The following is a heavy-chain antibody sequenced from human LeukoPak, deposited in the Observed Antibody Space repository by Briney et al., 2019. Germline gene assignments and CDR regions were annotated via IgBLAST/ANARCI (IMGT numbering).Heavy chain of an antibody. CDR2: IKNDGGT. Sequence: TGGSLRLSCAASGFTFSNYWMNWVRQAPGKGLVWVSRIKNDGGTSYADSVKGRFTISRDNAKNTLYLQMNSLRAEDTAVYYCLRDLNYWGPGILVTVSS. J-gene: IGHJ4*02. D-gene: IGHD3-9*01. V-gene: IGHV3-74*01. CDR1: GFTFSNYW. CDR3: LRDLNY.